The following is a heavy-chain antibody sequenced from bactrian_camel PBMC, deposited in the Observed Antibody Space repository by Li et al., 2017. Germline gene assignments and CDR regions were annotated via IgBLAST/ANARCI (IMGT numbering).Heavy chain of an antibody. Sequence: HVQLVESGGGSVQAGGSLRLSCAASRYIYSGVCAGWFRQAPGAECELVATIDSDGTTYYADSVKGRFTFSRDSAKNTVYLQMNSLQPEDTAMYYCAEGRGSRGEHCYSLNYWGQGTQVTVS. D-gene: IGHD6*01. CDR3: AEGRGSRGEHCYSLNY. J-gene: IGHJ4*01. CDR2: IDSDGTT. V-gene: IGHV3S53*01. CDR1: RYIYSGVC.